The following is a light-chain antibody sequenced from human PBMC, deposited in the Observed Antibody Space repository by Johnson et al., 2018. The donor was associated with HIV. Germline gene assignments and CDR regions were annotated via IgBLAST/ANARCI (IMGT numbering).Light chain of an antibody. CDR2: DNT. Sequence: QPVLTQPPSVSAAPGQRVTISCSGSTSNIANHYVSCYQHLPGTAPKLLIYDNTKRPSGIPDRFSGSQSGPSATLGITGLQPGDEADYYCGTWDSSLSTEVFGTGTKVTV. CDR3: GTWDSSLSTEV. V-gene: IGLV1-51*01. CDR1: TSNIANHY. J-gene: IGLJ1*01.